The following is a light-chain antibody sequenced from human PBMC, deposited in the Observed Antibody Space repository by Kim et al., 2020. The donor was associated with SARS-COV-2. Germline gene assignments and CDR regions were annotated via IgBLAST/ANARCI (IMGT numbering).Light chain of an antibody. J-gene: IGLJ2*01. CDR3: SSYTSSSNVV. Sequence: GQTTTTSRTVASRDVGAYKYVSWYQQHPGKAPKLMIYDVTNRPSGVSNRFSGAKSGNTASLTISGLQAEDEADYYCSSYTSSSNVVFGGGTQLTVL. CDR1: SRDVGAYKY. V-gene: IGLV2-14*03. CDR2: DVT.